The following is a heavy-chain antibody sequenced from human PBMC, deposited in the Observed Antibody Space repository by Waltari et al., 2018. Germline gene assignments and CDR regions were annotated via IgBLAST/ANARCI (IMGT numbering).Heavy chain of an antibody. Sequence: EVQLVQSGAEVKKPGESLKISCKGSGYSFTSYWIGWVRQMPGKGLEGMWICYPGDSETRYSPSFQGQVTIAADKSISPAYLQWSSLKASDTAMYYCATSSYCTNGVCYMIDYWGQGTLVTVSS. V-gene: IGHV5-51*01. CDR1: GYSFTSYW. J-gene: IGHJ4*02. D-gene: IGHD2-8*01. CDR3: ATSSYCTNGVCYMIDY. CDR2: CYPGDSET.